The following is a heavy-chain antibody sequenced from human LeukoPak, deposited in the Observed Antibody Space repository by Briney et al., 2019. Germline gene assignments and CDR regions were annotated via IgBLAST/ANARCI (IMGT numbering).Heavy chain of an antibody. Sequence: SETLSLTCTVSGGSISSYYWSWIRQPPGKGLEWIGYIYYRGGTNYNPSLKSRVTISVDTSKNQFSLKLSSVTAADTAVHYCAGIVVVELNWFDPWGQGTLVTVSS. CDR3: AGIVVVELNWFDP. CDR1: GGSISSYY. J-gene: IGHJ5*02. CDR2: IYYRGGT. D-gene: IGHD2-21*01. V-gene: IGHV4-59*08.